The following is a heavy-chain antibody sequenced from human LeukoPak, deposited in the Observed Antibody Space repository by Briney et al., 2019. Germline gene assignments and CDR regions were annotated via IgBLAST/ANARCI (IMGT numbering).Heavy chain of an antibody. CDR1: GGSISSGSYY. CDR2: IYTSGST. CDR3: ARDLRNYDDSSNDDAFDI. D-gene: IGHD3-22*01. V-gene: IGHV4-61*02. Sequence: SSETLSLTCTVSGGSISSGSYYWSWIRQPAGKGLEWIGRIYTSGSTNYNPSLKSRVTISVDTSKNQFSLKLSSVTAADTAVYYCARDLRNYDDSSNDDAFDIWGQGTMVTVSS. J-gene: IGHJ3*02.